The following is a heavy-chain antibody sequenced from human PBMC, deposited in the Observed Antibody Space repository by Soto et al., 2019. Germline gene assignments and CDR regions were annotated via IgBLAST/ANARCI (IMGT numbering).Heavy chain of an antibody. Sequence: QVQLVQSGAEVKKPGASVKVSCKASGYTFTSYGISWVRQAPGQGLEWMGWISGYSGNTNYAQKLQGRVTMTTDTSTSTAYLELRSLRSDDTAVYYCARAGPVCCSGGHFDYWGQGTLVTVSS. CDR3: ARAGPVCCSGGHFDY. CDR2: ISGYSGNT. CDR1: GYTFTSYG. J-gene: IGHJ4*02. V-gene: IGHV1-18*01. D-gene: IGHD2-15*01.